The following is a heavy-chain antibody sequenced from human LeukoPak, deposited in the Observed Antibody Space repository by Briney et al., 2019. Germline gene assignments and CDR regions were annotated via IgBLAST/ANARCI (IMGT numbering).Heavy chain of an antibody. J-gene: IGHJ3*02. V-gene: IGHV3-33*01. CDR1: GLTFSNYG. CDR3: ARDSDPRQLGAFDI. CDR2: IWYDGSNK. D-gene: IGHD6-6*01. Sequence: GGSLRLSCVVSGLTFSNYGMYWVRQAPGKGLEWVAVIWYDGSNKYYADSVKGRFTISRDNSKNTLYLQMNSLRAEDTAVYYCARDSDPRQLGAFDIWGQGTMVTVSS.